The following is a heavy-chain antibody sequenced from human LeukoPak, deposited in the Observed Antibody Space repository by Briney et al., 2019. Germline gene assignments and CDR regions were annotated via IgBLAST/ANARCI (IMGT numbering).Heavy chain of an antibody. CDR3: ATDSNYRDY. J-gene: IGHJ4*02. V-gene: IGHV1-69*04. CDR2: IIPILGIA. Sequence: SVKVSCKASGGTFSSYAISWVRQAPGQGLEWMGRIIPILGIAIYAQKFQGRVTMTEDTSTDTAYMELSSLRSEDTAVYYCATDSNYRDYWGQGTLVTVSS. CDR1: GGTFSSYA. D-gene: IGHD4-11*01.